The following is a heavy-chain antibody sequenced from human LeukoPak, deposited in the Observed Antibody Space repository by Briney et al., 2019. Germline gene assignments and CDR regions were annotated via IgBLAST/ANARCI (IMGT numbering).Heavy chain of an antibody. CDR2: IIPIFGTA. D-gene: IGHD3-22*01. J-gene: IGHJ4*02. Sequence: SVKVSCKASGGTFSSYAISWVRQAPGQGLEWMGGIIPIFGTANYAQKFQGRVTITADKSTSTVYMELSSLRSEDTAVYYCARGGHVRVYDNSYYGHYWGQGTLVTVSS. V-gene: IGHV1-69*06. CDR3: ARGGHVRVYDNSYYGHY. CDR1: GGTFSSYA.